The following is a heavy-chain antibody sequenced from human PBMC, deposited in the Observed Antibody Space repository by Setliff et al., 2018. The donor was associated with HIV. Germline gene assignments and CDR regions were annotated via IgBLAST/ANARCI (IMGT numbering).Heavy chain of an antibody. Sequence: ASVKVSCKASGYTFTSYYMHWVRQAPGQGLEWMGIINPSGGSTSYAQKFQGRVTMTRDTSTSTVYMELSSLRSEDTAVYYCAGNPRIAVAGTDYYYYMDVWGKGTTVTVS. D-gene: IGHD6-19*01. CDR3: AGNPRIAVAGTDYYYYMDV. CDR1: GYTFTSYY. V-gene: IGHV1-46*01. CDR2: INPSGGST. J-gene: IGHJ6*03.